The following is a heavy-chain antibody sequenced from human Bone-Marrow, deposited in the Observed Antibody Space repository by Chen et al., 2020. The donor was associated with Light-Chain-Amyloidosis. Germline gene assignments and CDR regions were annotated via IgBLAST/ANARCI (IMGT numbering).Heavy chain of an antibody. CDR2: IYPDDSDA. D-gene: IGHD5-12*01. V-gene: IGHV5-51*01. J-gene: IGHJ4*02. Sequence: EVQLEQSGPEVKKPGESLKISCKGSGYTFPNYWIGWVRQMPGKGLEWMGVIYPDDSDARYSPSFEGPFAISADKSLSTASLQWRSLKASDTAMYYCARRRDGYNFDYWGQGTLVTVSS. CDR1: GYTFPNYW. CDR3: ARRRDGYNFDY.